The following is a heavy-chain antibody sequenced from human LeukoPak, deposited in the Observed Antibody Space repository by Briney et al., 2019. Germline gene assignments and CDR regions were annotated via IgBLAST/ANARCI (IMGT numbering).Heavy chain of an antibody. Sequence: ASVKVSCKASGYTFTGYYMHWVRQAPGQGLEWMGWINPNSGGTNYAQKFHGRVTMTRDTSISTAYMELSRLRYDDTAVYYCAREGREFGPHKLAGFDYWGQGTLVTVSS. D-gene: IGHD3-16*01. CDR1: GYTFTGYY. V-gene: IGHV1-2*02. J-gene: IGHJ4*02. CDR3: AREGREFGPHKLAGFDY. CDR2: INPNSGGT.